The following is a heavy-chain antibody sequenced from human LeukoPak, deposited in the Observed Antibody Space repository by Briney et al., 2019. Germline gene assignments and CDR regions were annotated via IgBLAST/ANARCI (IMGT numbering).Heavy chain of an antibody. V-gene: IGHV3-11*01. J-gene: IGHJ4*02. CDR1: GFTFSDYY. CDR3: ASRYSSSSIYY. D-gene: IGHD6-6*01. CDR2: IGSSGSTI. Sequence: GGSLRLSCAASGFTFSDYYMSWIRQAPGKGLEWVSYIGSSGSTIYYADSVKGRFTISRDNAKNSLYLQMNSLRAEDTAVYYCASRYSSSSIYYWGQGTLVTVSS.